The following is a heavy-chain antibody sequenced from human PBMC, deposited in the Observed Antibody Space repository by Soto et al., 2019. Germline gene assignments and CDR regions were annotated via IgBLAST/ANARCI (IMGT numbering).Heavy chain of an antibody. D-gene: IGHD5-18*01. V-gene: IGHV4-61*01. Sequence: QVQLQESGPGLVKPSETLSLTCTVSGGSVSSGSYYWSWIRQPPGKGLEWIGYIYYSGSTNYNPSRKSRVTISVDTSKTQFSLKLSSVTAADTAVYYCARPLYSYGPMDVWGQGTTVTVSS. J-gene: IGHJ6*02. CDR1: GGSVSSGSYY. CDR3: ARPLYSYGPMDV. CDR2: IYYSGST.